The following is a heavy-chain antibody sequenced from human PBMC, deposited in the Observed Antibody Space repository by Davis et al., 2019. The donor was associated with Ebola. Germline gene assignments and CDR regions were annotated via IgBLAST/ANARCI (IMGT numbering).Heavy chain of an antibody. CDR1: GFTFSISA. CDR2: ISGSGGTT. V-gene: IGHV3-23*01. Sequence: GGSLRLSCAASGFTFSISAMNWVRQTPGKGLEWVSGISGSGGTTYYADSVKGRLTISRDNSKSTLYLQMNSLRAEDTAVYYCAKDLGDFWSSYYYISHGMDVWGKGTTVTVSS. CDR3: AKDLGDFWSSYYYISHGMDV. J-gene: IGHJ6*04. D-gene: IGHD3-3*01.